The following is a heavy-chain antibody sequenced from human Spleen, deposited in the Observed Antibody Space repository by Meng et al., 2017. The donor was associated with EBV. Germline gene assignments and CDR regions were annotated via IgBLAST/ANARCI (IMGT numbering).Heavy chain of an antibody. CDR1: GDSISSNNW. CDR3: ARFTSMVRGAFDP. V-gene: IGHV4-4*02. CDR2: IYHGGIA. D-gene: IGHD3-10*01. J-gene: IGHJ5*02. Sequence: QGQLQASGLGLVKPSGTLALTCAFSGDSISSNNWWSWVRQPPGKGLEWIGEIYHGGIAYYNPSLKSRVTISVDKSKNQFSLNLTSVTAADTAVYYCARFTSMVRGAFDPWGQGTLVTVSS.